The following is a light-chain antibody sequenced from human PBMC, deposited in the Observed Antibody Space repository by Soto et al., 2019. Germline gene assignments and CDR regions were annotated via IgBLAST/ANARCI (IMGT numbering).Light chain of an antibody. CDR2: DAS. J-gene: IGKJ1*01. V-gene: IGKV3-15*01. CDR3: QQYNNWPRM. CDR1: QSVGSN. Sequence: EMVITHSPATLSVFPGERATLSCRASQSVGSNLAWFQQKPGQAPRLLIYDASTRATGIPARFSGSGSGTEFTLAISSLQSEDFAVYYCQQYNNWPRMFGQGTKVDIK.